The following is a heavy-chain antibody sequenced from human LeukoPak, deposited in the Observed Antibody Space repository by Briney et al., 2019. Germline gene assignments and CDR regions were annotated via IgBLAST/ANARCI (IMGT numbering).Heavy chain of an antibody. CDR2: INHSGST. D-gene: IGHD2-15*01. J-gene: IGHJ4*02. CDR1: GGSFSGYY. V-gene: IGHV4-34*01. CDR3: ASLYCSGGSCYSY. Sequence: SETLSLTCAVYGGSFSGYYWSWIRQPPGKGLEWIGEINHSGSTNYNPSLKSRVTISVDTSKNQFSLKLSSVTAADTAVYHCASLYCSGGSCYSYWGQGTLVTVSS.